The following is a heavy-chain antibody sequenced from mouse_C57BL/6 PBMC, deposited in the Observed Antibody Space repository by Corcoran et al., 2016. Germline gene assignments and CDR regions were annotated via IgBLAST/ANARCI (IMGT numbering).Heavy chain of an antibody. CDR3: ARVFITTVVFDY. Sequence: EVQQQQSGPELVKPGASVKMSCKASGYTFTDYNMHWVKQSHGKSLEWIGYISPNNGGTSYNQKFKGKATLTVNKSSSTAYMELRSLTSEDSAVYYCARVFITTVVFDYWGQGTTLTVSS. CDR1: GYTFTDYN. V-gene: IGHV1-22*01. J-gene: IGHJ2*01. CDR2: ISPNNGGT. D-gene: IGHD1-1*01.